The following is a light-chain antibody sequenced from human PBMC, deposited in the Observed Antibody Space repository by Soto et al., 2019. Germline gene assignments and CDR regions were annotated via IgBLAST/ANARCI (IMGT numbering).Light chain of an antibody. Sequence: EIVLTQSPGTQSLSPGERATLSCRASQSVSSSYLAWYQQKPGQAPRLLIYGASSRATGIPDRFSGSGSGTDFTLTISTLEPEDFAVYYCQQYRAFGQGTKLEIK. CDR1: QSVSSSY. J-gene: IGKJ2*01. V-gene: IGKV3-20*01. CDR3: QQYRA. CDR2: GAS.